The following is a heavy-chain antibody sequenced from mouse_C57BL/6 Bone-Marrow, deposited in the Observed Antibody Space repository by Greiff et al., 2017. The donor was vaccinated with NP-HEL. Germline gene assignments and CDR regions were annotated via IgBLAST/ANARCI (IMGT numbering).Heavy chain of an antibody. D-gene: IGHD1-1*01. J-gene: IGHJ2*01. Sequence: VQLQQSGPELVKPGASVKISCKASGYTFTDYYINWVKQRPGQGLEWIGWIFPGSGSTYYNEKFKGKATLTVDKSSSTAYMLLSSLTSEDSAVYFCARYYYGSSCLFDYWGQGTTLTVSS. CDR1: GYTFTDYY. V-gene: IGHV1-75*01. CDR2: IFPGSGST. CDR3: ARYYYGSSCLFDY.